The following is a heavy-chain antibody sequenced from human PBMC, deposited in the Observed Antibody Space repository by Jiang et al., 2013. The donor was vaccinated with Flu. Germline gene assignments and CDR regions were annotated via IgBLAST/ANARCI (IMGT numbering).Heavy chain of an antibody. J-gene: IGHJ3*02. Sequence: SGGGLVKPGGSLRLSCAASGFTFSSYSLNWVRQAPGKGLEWVSSISSSSSYIYYADSGKGRFTISRDNAKNSLYLQMNSLRAEDTAVYYCAREGYYFDTSGYYYAGAFDIWGQGTMVTVSS. CDR2: ISSSSSYI. CDR1: GFTFSSYS. V-gene: IGHV3-21*01. D-gene: IGHD3-22*01. CDR3: AREGYYFDTSGYYYAGAFDI.